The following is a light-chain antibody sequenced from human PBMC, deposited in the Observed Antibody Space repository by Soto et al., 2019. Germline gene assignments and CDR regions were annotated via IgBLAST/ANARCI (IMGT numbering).Light chain of an antibody. CDR2: EVS. Sequence: QSVLTQPASVSGSPGQSITVSCTGTSSDVGGYKYLSWYQQHPGKAPKLIIYEVSNRPSWVSNRFSGSKSGNTASLTISGLQAEDEADYYCCSYTSTTTPYVFGTGTKVTVL. V-gene: IGLV2-14*03. CDR1: SSDVGGYKY. CDR3: CSYTSTTTPYV. J-gene: IGLJ1*01.